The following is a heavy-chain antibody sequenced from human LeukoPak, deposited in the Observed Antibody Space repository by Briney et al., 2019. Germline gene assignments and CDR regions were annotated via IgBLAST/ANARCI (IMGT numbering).Heavy chain of an antibody. J-gene: IGHJ6*03. CDR2: ISGSGGGA. CDR3: AKIGRKYDFWTGFYEEEVDYMDV. Sequence: GGTLRLSCAASGFTFSSYGMNWVRQAPGKGLEWVSGISGSGGGAYYADSVKGRFTISRDNSKNTLSLQMNSLRVEDTAVYYCAKIGRKYDFWTGFYEEEVDYMDVWGKGTTVTVSS. CDR1: GFTFSSYG. D-gene: IGHD3-3*01. V-gene: IGHV3-23*01.